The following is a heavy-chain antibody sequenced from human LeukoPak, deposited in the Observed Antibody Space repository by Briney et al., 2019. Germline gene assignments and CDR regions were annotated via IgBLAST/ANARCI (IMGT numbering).Heavy chain of an antibody. CDR2: ISTSSTI. V-gene: IGHV3-48*04. J-gene: IGHJ6*03. Sequence: PGGSLRLSCAASGFTFSTSSFNWVRQAPGKGLEWISYISTSSTINYADSVRGRFTISRDNAKNSLYLQMNSLRAEDTAVYYCARVGTVAARQGRYYYMDVWGKGTTVTVSS. D-gene: IGHD6-6*01. CDR1: GFTFSTSS. CDR3: ARVGTVAARQGRYYYMDV.